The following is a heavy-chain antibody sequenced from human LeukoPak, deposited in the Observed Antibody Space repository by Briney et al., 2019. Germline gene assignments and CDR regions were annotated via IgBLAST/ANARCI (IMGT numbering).Heavy chain of an antibody. Sequence: GGSLRLSCAASGFTFSDHYMDWVRQAPGKGLEWVGRCRNKLNSYSTEYAASVKGRFSISRDDSKNSLFLQMSSLKTEDTAAYYCARVSLTDPSFDYWGQGTLVTVSS. J-gene: IGHJ4*02. CDR1: GFTFSDHY. CDR2: CRNKLNSYST. CDR3: ARVSLTDPSFDY. V-gene: IGHV3-72*01.